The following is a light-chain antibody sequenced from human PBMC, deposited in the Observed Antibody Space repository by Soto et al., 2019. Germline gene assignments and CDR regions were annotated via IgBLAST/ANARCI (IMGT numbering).Light chain of an antibody. V-gene: IGKV3-15*01. CDR2: GAS. CDR1: QSVSSN. CDR3: QQYNNWRPQT. Sequence: EIVMTQSPASLSVSPGERATLSCRASQSVSSNLAWYQQKPGQAPRLLIYGASTRATGIPARFSGSGSGTEFTIIISSLQSEDFAVYYCQQYNNWRPQTFGQGTKLEIK. J-gene: IGKJ1*01.